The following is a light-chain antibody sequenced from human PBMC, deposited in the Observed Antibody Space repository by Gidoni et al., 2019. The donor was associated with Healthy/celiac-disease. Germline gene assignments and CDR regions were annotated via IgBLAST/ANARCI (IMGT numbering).Light chain of an antibody. J-gene: IGKJ1*01. Sequence: AIQLTQSPSSLSASVGDRVTITCRASQGISSALAWYQQKPGKALKLLIYDASSLESGVPSRFSGSGSGTDFTLTISSLQPEDFATYYCQQFNNSWTFGQGTKVEIK. CDR1: QGISSA. CDR3: QQFNNSWT. CDR2: DAS. V-gene: IGKV1D-13*01.